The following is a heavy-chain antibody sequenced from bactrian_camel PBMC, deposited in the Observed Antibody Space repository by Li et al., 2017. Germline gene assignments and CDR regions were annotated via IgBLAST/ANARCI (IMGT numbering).Heavy chain of an antibody. D-gene: IGHD1*01. J-gene: IGHJ4*01. CDR1: GFQFDLYD. CDR2: IDSDGT. CDR3: AADRDRLSVSCGRAWYSQEEYRF. V-gene: IGHV3S36*01. Sequence: VQLVESGGGLVQPGGSLRLSCAASGFQFDLYDMSWVRQAAGKEREEVAQIDSDGTIYAESVKGRFTISKDNAKATLYLQMNTLKPEDTAMYFCAADRDRLSVSCGRAWYSQEEYRFWGQGTQVTVS.